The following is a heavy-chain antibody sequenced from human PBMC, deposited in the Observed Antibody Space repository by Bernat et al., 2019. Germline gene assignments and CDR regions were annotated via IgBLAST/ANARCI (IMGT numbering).Heavy chain of an antibody. CDR2: IKMKADGGTT. J-gene: IGHJ4*02. CDR1: GFTFSNAW. CDR3: AKDYWNYFDY. V-gene: IGHV3-15*07. D-gene: IGHD1-1*01. Sequence: EVQLVDSGGGLVKPGGSLRLSCAASGFTFSNAWMNWVRQAPGKGLEWVGRIKMKADGGTTDYAAPVKGRFTISRDDAENTLYLQMNSLRTEDTAMYFCAKDYWNYFDYWGQGALVTVSS.